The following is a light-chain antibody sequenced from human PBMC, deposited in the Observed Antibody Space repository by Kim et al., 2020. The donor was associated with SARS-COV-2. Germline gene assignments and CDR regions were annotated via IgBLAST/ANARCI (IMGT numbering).Light chain of an antibody. CDR1: QGISNY. J-gene: IGKJ1*01. CDR3: QKYNSAPRGT. CDR2: AAS. Sequence: SVGDRVAITCRASQGISNYIAWYQQKPGKVPKLLIYAASTLQSGVPSRFSGSGSGTDFTLTISSLQPEDVATYYCQKYNSAPRGTFGQGTKVDIK. V-gene: IGKV1-27*01.